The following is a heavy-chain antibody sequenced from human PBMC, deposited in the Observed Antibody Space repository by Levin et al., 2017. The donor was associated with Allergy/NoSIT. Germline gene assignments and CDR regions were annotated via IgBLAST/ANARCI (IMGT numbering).Heavy chain of an antibody. Sequence: GESLKISCAASGFTFRNYGMHWVRQAPGKGLEWLAVISNDGGNEHYADSVKGRFIISRDNSKNTLFLQMNSLRPADSTLYYCVKDRTAFGDYYFDSWGRGTLVTVSS. CDR1: GFTFRNYG. D-gene: IGHD4-17*01. CDR2: ISNDGGNE. CDR3: VKDRTAFGDYYFDS. V-gene: IGHV3-30*18. J-gene: IGHJ4*02.